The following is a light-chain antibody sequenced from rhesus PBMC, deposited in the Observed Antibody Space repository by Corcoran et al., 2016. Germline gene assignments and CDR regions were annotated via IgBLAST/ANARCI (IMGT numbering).Light chain of an antibody. Sequence: QAALTQPRSVSGSPGQSVTISCSGTSSDIGAYDHVSWYQNHPGTAPKVIIYEVTTRPSGVSPRFAGSKSGNPASLTMSGLQAEDEADYFCYSYAGNDNFIFGVGTRLTVL. J-gene: IGLJ1*01. V-gene: IGLV2-32*01. CDR3: YSYAGNDNFI. CDR1: SSDIGAYDH. CDR2: EVT.